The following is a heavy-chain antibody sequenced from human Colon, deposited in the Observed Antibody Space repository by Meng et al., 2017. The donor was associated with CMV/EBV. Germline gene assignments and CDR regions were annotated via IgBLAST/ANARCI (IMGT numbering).Heavy chain of an antibody. CDR3: ASRYSSSWRDAFDI. J-gene: IGHJ3*02. CDR2: IIPILGIA. Sequence: SVMVSCKASGGTFSSYAISWVRQAPGQGLEWMGGIIPILGIANYAQKFQGRVTITADKSTSTAYMELSSLRSEDTAVYYCASRYSSSWRDAFDIWGQGTMVTVSS. V-gene: IGHV1-69*10. CDR1: GGTFSSYA. D-gene: IGHD6-13*01.